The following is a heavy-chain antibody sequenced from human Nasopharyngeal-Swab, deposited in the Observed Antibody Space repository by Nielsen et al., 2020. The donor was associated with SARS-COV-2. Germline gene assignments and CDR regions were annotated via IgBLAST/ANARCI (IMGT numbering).Heavy chain of an antibody. CDR2: IIPIFGTA. J-gene: IGHJ2*01. D-gene: IGHD6-19*01. CDR3: AREGAAVAGDWYFDL. CDR1: AGTFSSYA. Sequence: SVKVSCKASAGTFSSYAISWVRQAPGQGLEWMGGIIPIFGTANYAQKFQGRVTITADESTSTAYMELSSLRSEDTAVYYCAREGAAVAGDWYFDLWGRGTLVTVSS. V-gene: IGHV1-69*13.